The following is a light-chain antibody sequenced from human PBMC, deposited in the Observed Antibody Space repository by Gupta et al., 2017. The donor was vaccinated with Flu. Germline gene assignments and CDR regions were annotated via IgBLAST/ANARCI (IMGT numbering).Light chain of an antibody. CDR1: QGISSY. V-gene: IGKV1-9*01. CDR3: QQLNSDPLT. Sequence: PSFLSASVGDRVTITCRASQGISSYLAWYQQKPGKAPNLLIYAASTLQSGVSSRFRGSGSGTEFTLTISSLQPEDFATYYCQQLNSDPLTFGGGTKVEIK. J-gene: IGKJ4*01. CDR2: AAS.